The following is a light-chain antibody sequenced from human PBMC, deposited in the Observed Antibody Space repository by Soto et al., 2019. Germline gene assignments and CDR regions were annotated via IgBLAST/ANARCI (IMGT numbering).Light chain of an antibody. CDR2: GAS. CDR3: QQYNNWPPFT. J-gene: IGKJ3*01. V-gene: IGKV3-15*01. Sequence: EIVMTQSPATLSVSPGERGTLSCRASQSVTSNLAWYQQKPGQAPRLLIYGASTRATGVPARFSGSGSGTEFTLTISSLQSEDFAVYYCQQYNNWPPFTFGPGTKVDI. CDR1: QSVTSN.